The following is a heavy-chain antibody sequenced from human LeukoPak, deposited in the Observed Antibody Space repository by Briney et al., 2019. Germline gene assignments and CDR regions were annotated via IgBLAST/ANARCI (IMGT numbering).Heavy chain of an antibody. J-gene: IGHJ4*02. D-gene: IGHD3-22*01. V-gene: IGHV1-18*01. CDR1: GYIFTSYG. CDR2: ISVYNGNT. Sequence: ASVKVSCKASGYIFTSYGVTWVRQAPGQGLEWMGWISVYNGNTNYAQKLQGRVTMTTDISTNTAYMELRSLRSGDTAVYYCARGMVTAYYYDSSGYYPNDYWGQGTLVTVSS. CDR3: ARGMVTAYYYDSSGYYPNDY.